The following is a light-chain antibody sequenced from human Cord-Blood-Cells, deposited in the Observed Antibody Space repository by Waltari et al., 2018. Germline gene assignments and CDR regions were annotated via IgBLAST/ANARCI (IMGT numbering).Light chain of an antibody. CDR1: QSISSY. CDR2: AAS. J-gene: IGKJ1*01. CDR3: QQSYSTPWT. Sequence: DIQMTQSPSSLSASVVYRGTITCRASQSISSYLNWDQQKPGKAPKLLIYAASSLQIGVPSRFSGSGSGTDFTLTISSLQPEDFATYYCQQSYSTPWTFGQGTKVEIK. V-gene: IGKV1-39*01.